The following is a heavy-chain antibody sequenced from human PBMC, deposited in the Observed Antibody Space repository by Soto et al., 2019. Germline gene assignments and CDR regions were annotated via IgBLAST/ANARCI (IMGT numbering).Heavy chain of an antibody. CDR3: ASRKDSGDYFANNWFDP. D-gene: IGHD4-17*01. CDR2: IYHSGST. CDR1: GGSISSSNW. V-gene: IGHV4-4*02. Sequence: QVQLQESGPGLVKPSGTLSLTCAVSGGSISSSNWWSWVRQPPGKGLEWIGEIYHSGSTNYNPSLKSRVTISVDKSKNQFSLKLSSVNAADTAVYYCASRKDSGDYFANNWFDPWGKGTLVTVSS. J-gene: IGHJ5*02.